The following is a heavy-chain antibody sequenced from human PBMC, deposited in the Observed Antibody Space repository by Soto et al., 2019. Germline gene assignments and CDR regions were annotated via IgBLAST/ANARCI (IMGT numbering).Heavy chain of an antibody. CDR3: ARGITDRLAYHPVDD. J-gene: IGHJ4*01. D-gene: IGHD3-16*01. Sequence: GGSLRLSCAASGFSFSNYNMDWVRQAQGKGLEWVSSISSSGSYVYYADSVKGRFAISRDNGKHSLSLQMNTLRAEDTAVYYCARGITDRLAYHPVDDCGQGTRVSVSS. V-gene: IGHV3-21*06. CDR2: ISSSGSYV. CDR1: GFSFSNYN.